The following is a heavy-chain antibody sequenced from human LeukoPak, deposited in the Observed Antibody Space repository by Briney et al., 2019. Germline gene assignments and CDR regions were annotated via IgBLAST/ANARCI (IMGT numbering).Heavy chain of an antibody. V-gene: IGHV1-18*01. Sequence: GASVKVSCKASGYTFTSYGISWVRQAPGQGLEWMGWISAYNGNTNYAQKLQGRVTMTTDTSTSTAYMELRSLRSDDTAVYYCARDRPNKDTAMGPATHHFDYWGQGALVTVSS. J-gene: IGHJ4*02. D-gene: IGHD5-18*01. CDR1: GYTFTSYG. CDR3: ARDRPNKDTAMGPATHHFDY. CDR2: ISAYNGNT.